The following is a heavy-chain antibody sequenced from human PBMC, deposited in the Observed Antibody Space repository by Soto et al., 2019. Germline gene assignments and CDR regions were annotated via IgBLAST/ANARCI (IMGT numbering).Heavy chain of an antibody. Sequence: PSETLSLTCAVYGGSFSGYYWSWIRQPPGKGLEWIGEINHSGSTNYNPSLKSRVTISVDTSKNQFSLKVSSVTAADTAVYYCASGGPVATHHSFDYWGQGTLVTVSS. D-gene: IGHD5-12*01. CDR1: GGSFSGYY. J-gene: IGHJ4*02. CDR2: INHSGST. CDR3: ASGGPVATHHSFDY. V-gene: IGHV4-34*01.